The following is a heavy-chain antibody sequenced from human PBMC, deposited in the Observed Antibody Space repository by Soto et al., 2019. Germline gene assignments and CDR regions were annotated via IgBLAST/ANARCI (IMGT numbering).Heavy chain of an antibody. CDR2: INAGNGNT. V-gene: IGHV1-3*01. Sequence: GASVKVSCKASGYTFTSYAMHWVRQAPGQRLEWMGWINAGNGNTKYSQKFQGRVTITRDTSASTAYMELSSLRSEDTAVYYCARPTTGYPNNWFDPWGQGTLVTVSS. CDR1: GYTFTSYA. J-gene: IGHJ5*02. CDR3: ARPTTGYPNNWFDP. D-gene: IGHD3-9*01.